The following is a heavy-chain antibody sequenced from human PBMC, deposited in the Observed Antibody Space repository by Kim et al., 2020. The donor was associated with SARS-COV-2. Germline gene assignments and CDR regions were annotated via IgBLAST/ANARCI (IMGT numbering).Heavy chain of an antibody. CDR2: TYYRSKWYN. J-gene: IGHJ3*02. V-gene: IGHV6-1*01. Sequence: SQTLSLTCAISGDSVSSNSAAWNWIRQSPSRGLEWLGRTYYRSKWYNDYAVSVKSRITINPDTSKNQFSLQLNSVTPEDTAVYYCAREGSDTAMPVQYTSDAFDIWGQGTMVTVSS. D-gene: IGHD5-18*01. CDR1: GDSVSSNSAA. CDR3: AREGSDTAMPVQYTSDAFDI.